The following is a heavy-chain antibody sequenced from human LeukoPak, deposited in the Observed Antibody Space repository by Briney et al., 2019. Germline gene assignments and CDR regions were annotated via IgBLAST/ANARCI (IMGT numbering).Heavy chain of an antibody. CDR1: GFTFSSYA. V-gene: IGHV3-30*04. J-gene: IGHJ6*02. D-gene: IGHD3-10*01. Sequence: GGSLRLSCAASGFTFSSYAMHWVRQAPGKGLEWVAVISYDGSNKYYADSVKGRFTISRDNSKNTLYLQMNSLRAEDTAVYYCAKGRSGIYYYGMDVWGQGTTVTVSS. CDR3: AKGRSGIYYYGMDV. CDR2: ISYDGSNK.